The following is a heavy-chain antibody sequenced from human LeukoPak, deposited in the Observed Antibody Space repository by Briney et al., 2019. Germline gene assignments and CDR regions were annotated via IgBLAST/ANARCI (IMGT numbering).Heavy chain of an antibody. V-gene: IGHV3-21*01. CDR3: ARDRAWNDEWVDY. Sequence: GGSLRLSCAASGFTFSSYSMNWVRQAPGKGLEWVSSISSSSSYIYYADSVKGLFTISRDNAKNSLYLQMNSLRAEDTAVYYCARDRAWNDEWVDYWGQGTLVTVSS. J-gene: IGHJ4*02. CDR1: GFTFSSYS. D-gene: IGHD1-1*01. CDR2: ISSSSSYI.